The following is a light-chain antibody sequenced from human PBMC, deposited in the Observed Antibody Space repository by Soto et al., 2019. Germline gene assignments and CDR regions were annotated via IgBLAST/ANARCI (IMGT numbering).Light chain of an antibody. V-gene: IGKV3-20*01. CDR3: QQYDNSPIT. Sequence: FARPSGNPCLSPWERDPVSSEASQSLSSNYLAWYQQKPGQAPRLLIYGASSRATGIPDRFSGTGSETDFTLTISRLEPEDFAVYYCQQYDNSPITFGQGTRLEIK. CDR2: GAS. J-gene: IGKJ5*01. CDR1: QSLSSNY.